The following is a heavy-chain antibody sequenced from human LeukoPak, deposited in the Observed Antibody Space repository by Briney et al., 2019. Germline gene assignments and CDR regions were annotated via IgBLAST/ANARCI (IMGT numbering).Heavy chain of an antibody. CDR2: IKQDGSEK. D-gene: IGHD3-22*01. CDR1: GFTFSSYW. V-gene: IGHV3-7*01. CDR3: ARSPPEANYYDSSGFDY. Sequence: GGSLRLSCAASGFTFSSYWMSWVRQAPGKRLEWVANIKQDGSEKYYVDSVKGRFTISRDNAKNSLYLQMNSLRAEDTAVYYCARSPPEANYYDSSGFDYWGQGTLVTVSS. J-gene: IGHJ4*02.